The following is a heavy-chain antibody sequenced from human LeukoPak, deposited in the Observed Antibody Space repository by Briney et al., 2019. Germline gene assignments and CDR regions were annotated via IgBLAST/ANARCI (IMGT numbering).Heavy chain of an antibody. J-gene: IGHJ4*02. V-gene: IGHV3-15*01. CDR2: IKRKGDDGTI. Sequence: GGSLRLSCAASGFTFSNAWMSWVRQAPGKGLEWVGRIKRKGDDGTIDYAAPVKGRLTISRDDSKNTLYLQMNSLKSEDTAVYYCTAGTGRSDFDYWGQGTLVTVSS. D-gene: IGHD3/OR15-3a*01. CDR1: GFTFSNAW. CDR3: TAGTGRSDFDY.